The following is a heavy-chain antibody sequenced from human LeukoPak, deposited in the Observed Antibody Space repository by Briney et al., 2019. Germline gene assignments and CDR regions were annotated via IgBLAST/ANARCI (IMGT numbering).Heavy chain of an antibody. J-gene: IGHJ4*02. CDR2: VSHTGST. CDR1: GGSFSDYY. D-gene: IGHD2-15*01. CDR3: ARDGGYCGDGGCYTDY. V-gene: IGHV4-34*01. Sequence: SETLSLTCAVYGGSFSDYYWAWVRQSPGKGLEWIGQVSHTGSTNNNPSLKSRVRISADTSKNQFSLRLSSVTAADTAVYYCARDGGYCGDGGCYTDYWSQGTLVTVSS.